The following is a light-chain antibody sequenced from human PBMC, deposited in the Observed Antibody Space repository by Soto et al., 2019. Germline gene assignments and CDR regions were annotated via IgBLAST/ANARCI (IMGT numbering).Light chain of an antibody. J-gene: IGLJ1*01. V-gene: IGLV2-8*01. Sequence: QSALTQPPSASGSPGQSVTISCTGTSSDVGKYDYVSWFQHHPGKAPKLIIYEVSKRPSGIPDRFSGSKSGTSATLGITGLQNGDEADYYCGTWDNSLSGYVFGTGTKLTVL. CDR2: EVS. CDR1: SSDVGKYDY. CDR3: GTWDNSLSGYV.